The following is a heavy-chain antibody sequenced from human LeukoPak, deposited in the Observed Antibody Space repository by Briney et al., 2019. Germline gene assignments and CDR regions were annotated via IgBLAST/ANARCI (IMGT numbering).Heavy chain of an antibody. CDR3: AKMQWLATNYY. V-gene: IGHV3-30*18. CDR1: GVSFSSYG. D-gene: IGHD6-19*01. J-gene: IGHJ4*02. CDR2: ISYDGSNK. Sequence: PERSLRLSCAASGVSFSSYGMHWGRHALGKGVEWVAVISYDGSNKFYADSVKGRFTVSRDNSRNTLYLQMSSLRAEDTAVYYCAKMQWLATNYYWGQGTLVTVSS.